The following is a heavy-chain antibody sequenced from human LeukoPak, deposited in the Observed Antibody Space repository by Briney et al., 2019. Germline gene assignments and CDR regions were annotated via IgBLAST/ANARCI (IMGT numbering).Heavy chain of an antibody. CDR1: GYTFTSYG. V-gene: IGHV1-18*01. D-gene: IGHD3-9*01. J-gene: IGHJ4*02. CDR3: ARGTRRTYYDILTGYPQPTYFDY. CDR2: ISAYNGNT. Sequence: GASVKVSCKASGYTFTSYGISWVRQAPGQGLEWMGWISAYNGNTNYAQKLQGRVTMTTDTSTSTAYMELRSLRSDDTAVYYCARGTRRTYYDILTGYPQPTYFDYWGQGTLVTVSS.